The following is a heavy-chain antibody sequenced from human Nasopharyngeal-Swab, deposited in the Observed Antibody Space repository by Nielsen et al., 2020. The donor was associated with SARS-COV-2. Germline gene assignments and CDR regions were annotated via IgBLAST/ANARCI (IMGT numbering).Heavy chain of an antibody. CDR3: ARLKQWYSSSFSYGMDV. CDR1: GYSFTSYW. D-gene: IGHD6-6*01. Sequence: KVSCKGSGYSFTSYWIGWVRQMPRKGLEWMGIIYPGDSDTRYSPSFQGQVTISADKSISTAYLQWSSLKASDTAMYYCARLKQWYSSSFSYGMDVWGQGTTVTVSS. CDR2: IYPGDSDT. J-gene: IGHJ6*02. V-gene: IGHV5-51*01.